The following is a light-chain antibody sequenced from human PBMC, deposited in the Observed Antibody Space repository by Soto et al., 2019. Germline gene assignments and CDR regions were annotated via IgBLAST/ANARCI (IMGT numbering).Light chain of an antibody. CDR2: LNSDGSH. V-gene: IGLV4-69*01. CDR3: QTWGTGIQV. Sequence: QSVLTQSPSASASLGASVKLTCTLSSGHSSYAIAWHQQQPEKGPRYLMKLNSDGSHSKGDGIPDRFSGPSSGAERYLTISSLQSEDEADYYCQTWGTGIQVFGGGTKGTV. J-gene: IGLJ2*01. CDR1: SGHSSYA.